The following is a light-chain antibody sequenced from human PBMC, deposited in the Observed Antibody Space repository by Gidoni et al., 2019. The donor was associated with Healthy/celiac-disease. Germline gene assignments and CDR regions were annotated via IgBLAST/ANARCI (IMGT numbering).Light chain of an antibody. J-gene: IGKJ1*01. CDR3: QQSWT. CDR1: PRISSW. Sequence: DIQMTQSPSTLSASVGDRLTITCRASPRISSWLAWYQQKPGKAPKLLIYDASSLESGVPSRFSGSGSGTEFTLTISSLQPDDFATYYCQQSWTFGQGTKVEIK. CDR2: DAS. V-gene: IGKV1-5*01.